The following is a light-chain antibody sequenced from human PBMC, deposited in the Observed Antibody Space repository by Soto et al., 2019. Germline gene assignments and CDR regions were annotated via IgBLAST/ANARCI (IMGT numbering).Light chain of an antibody. Sequence: EIVLTQSPATLSLSPGERATLSCRASQSVSSYLAWYQQKPGQAPRLLIYDASNRATGIPGRFSGSGSGTDFTLIISSLEPEDCGVYYCQQRRNWPSTFGQGKKLEIK. CDR2: DAS. CDR3: QQRRNWPST. V-gene: IGKV3-11*01. J-gene: IGKJ2*01. CDR1: QSVSSY.